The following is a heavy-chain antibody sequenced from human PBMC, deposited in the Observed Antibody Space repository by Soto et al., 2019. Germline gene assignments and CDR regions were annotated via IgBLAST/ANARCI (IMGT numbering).Heavy chain of an antibody. D-gene: IGHD1-26*01. CDR3: AKEGGLSGSYYISSSYYFDY. Sequence: QVQLVESGGGVVQPGRSLSLSCAASGFTFSSYGMHWVRQAPGKGLEWVAIISYDGSNTYYADSVKGRFTISRDNSKNTLYLQMNNLRAEDTSVYYCAKEGGLSGSYYISSSYYFDYWGQGTLVTVSS. J-gene: IGHJ4*02. CDR2: ISYDGSNT. V-gene: IGHV3-30*18. CDR1: GFTFSSYG.